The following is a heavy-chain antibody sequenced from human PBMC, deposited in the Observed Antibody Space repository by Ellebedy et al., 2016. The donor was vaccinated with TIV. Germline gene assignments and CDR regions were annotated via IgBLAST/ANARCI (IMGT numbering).Heavy chain of an antibody. CDR3: ARGYDFWTGYHRYHPYMDV. CDR2: INHSGSS. D-gene: IGHD3-3*01. CDR1: GGSFSDYY. J-gene: IGHJ6*03. V-gene: IGHV4-34*01. Sequence: GSLRLSXAVYGGSFSDYYWSWIRQSPGKGLEWIGEINHSGSSNYNPSLESRVTMSVDSSKNQFFLRLTSVTAADTAVYYCARGYDFWTGYHRYHPYMDVWGEGTTVTVSS.